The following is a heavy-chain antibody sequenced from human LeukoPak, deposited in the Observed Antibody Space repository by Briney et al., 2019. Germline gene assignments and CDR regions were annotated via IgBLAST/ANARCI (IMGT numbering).Heavy chain of an antibody. CDR2: INHSGST. CDR3: ARVKAMAKYYYYYGMDV. V-gene: IGHV4-34*01. J-gene: IGHJ6*02. CDR1: GGSFSGYY. Sequence: SETLSLTCAVYGGSFSGYYWSWIRQPPGKGLEWIGEINHSGSTNYNPSLKSRVTISVDTSKNQFSLKLSSVTAADTAVYYCARVKAMAKYYYYYGMDVWGQGTTVTVSS. D-gene: IGHD5-18*01.